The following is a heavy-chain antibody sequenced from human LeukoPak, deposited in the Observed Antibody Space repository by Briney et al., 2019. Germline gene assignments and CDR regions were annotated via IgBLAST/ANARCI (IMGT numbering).Heavy chain of an antibody. V-gene: IGHV1-18*01. CDR2: ISAYNGIT. CDR3: AREAQAVVSRAIIYYYYGMDV. J-gene: IGHJ6*02. CDR1: GYTFTSYG. Sequence: ASVKVSCKASGYTFTSYGISWVRQAPGQGLEWMGWISAYNGITNYAQKVQDRVTMTTDTSTSTAYMELRSLRSDDTAIYYCAREAQAVVSRAIIYYYYGMDVWGQGTTVTVSS. D-gene: IGHD2-15*01.